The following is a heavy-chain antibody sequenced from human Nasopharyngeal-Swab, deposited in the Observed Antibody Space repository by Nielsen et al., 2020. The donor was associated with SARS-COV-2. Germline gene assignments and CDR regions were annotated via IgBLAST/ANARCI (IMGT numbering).Heavy chain of an antibody. D-gene: IGHD3-22*01. CDR1: GYTFGNHW. V-gene: IGHV5-10-1*01. Sequence: GESLKISCKGYGYTFGNHWISWVRQMPGKGLEWMGRIDPSDSYTKYSPSFQGHVTISADKSISIAYLQWSSLEASDTGMYYCARNSGYYLGENLWGQGTLVTVSS. CDR2: IDPSDSYT. CDR3: ARNSGYYLGENL. J-gene: IGHJ5*02.